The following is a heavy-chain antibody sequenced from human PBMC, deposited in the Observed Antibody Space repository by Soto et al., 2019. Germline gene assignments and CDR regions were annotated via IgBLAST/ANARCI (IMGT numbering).Heavy chain of an antibody. CDR3: ARTKCSGGGCYSWSLDY. Sequence: PSETMSLTCTVSGGSITTGGYYWSWIRQLPGKGLEWIGHRYYSESTYYNPSLKSRVSISLDTSKNQFSLKLSFVTAADTAMYYCARTKCSGGGCYSWSLDYWGQGTPVT. V-gene: IGHV4-31*03. D-gene: IGHD2-15*01. J-gene: IGHJ4*02. CDR1: GGSITTGGYY. CDR2: RYYSEST.